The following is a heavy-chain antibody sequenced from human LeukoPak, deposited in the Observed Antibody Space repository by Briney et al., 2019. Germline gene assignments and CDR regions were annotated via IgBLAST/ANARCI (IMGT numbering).Heavy chain of an antibody. J-gene: IGHJ2*01. D-gene: IGHD6-25*01. V-gene: IGHV3-23*01. Sequence: GGSLRLSCAASGFTFSSYAMSWVRQAPGKGLEWVSGISGSGDTTYYPDSMKGRYTISRDNSKNTLYLQMNTLRAEDTALYYCAKGDNNGWYWYFDLWGRGTLVTVSS. CDR3: AKGDNNGWYWYFDL. CDR2: ISGSGDTT. CDR1: GFTFSSYA.